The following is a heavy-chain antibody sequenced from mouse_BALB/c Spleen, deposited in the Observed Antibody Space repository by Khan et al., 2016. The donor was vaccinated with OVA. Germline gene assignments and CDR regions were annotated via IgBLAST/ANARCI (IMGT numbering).Heavy chain of an antibody. Sequence: QVQLKESGHGLVAPSQSLSITCTVSGFSLSRYNIHWIRQPPGKGLEWLGMIWGGGGTDYNSTLKSRLSIKKDNSKSQVFLKMNSVHTDDSAMYFCARAYYRFDGYYAMDYWGQGTSVTVSS. CDR3: ARAYYRFDGYYAMDY. CDR2: IWGGGGT. D-gene: IGHD2-14*01. CDR1: GFSLSRYN. V-gene: IGHV2-6-4*01. J-gene: IGHJ4*01.